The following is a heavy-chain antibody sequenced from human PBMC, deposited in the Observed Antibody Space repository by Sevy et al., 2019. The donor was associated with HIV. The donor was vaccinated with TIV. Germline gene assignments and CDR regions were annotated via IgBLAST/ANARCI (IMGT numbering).Heavy chain of an antibody. CDR2: IFGSGDNT. CDR1: GITFNNYA. J-gene: IGHJ3*02. CDR3: AGGRFDSSGSFDAFDM. V-gene: IGHV3-23*01. Sequence: GGSLRLSCAASGITFNNYAMNWVRQAPGKGLDWVSTIFGSGDNTYYADSVKGRFTISRDNSKNTLYLQMNSLRTEDTALYYCAGGRFDSSGSFDAFDMWGQGTMVTVSS. D-gene: IGHD3-22*01.